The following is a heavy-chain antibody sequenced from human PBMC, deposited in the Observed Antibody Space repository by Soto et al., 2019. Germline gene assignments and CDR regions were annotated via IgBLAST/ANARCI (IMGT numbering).Heavy chain of an antibody. CDR1: GFTFSSYG. J-gene: IGHJ5*02. Sequence: QVQLVESGGGVVQPGRSLRLSCAASGFTFSSYGMHWVRQAPGKGLEWVAVIWYDGSNKYYADSVKGRFTISRDNSKNTLXLQMNSLRAEDTAVYYCARDHTEDCSGGSCYWFDPWGQGTLVTVSS. CDR3: ARDHTEDCSGGSCYWFDP. V-gene: IGHV3-33*01. CDR2: IWYDGSNK. D-gene: IGHD2-15*01.